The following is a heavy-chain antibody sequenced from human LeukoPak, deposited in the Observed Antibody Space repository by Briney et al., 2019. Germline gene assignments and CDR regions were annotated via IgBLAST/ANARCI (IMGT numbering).Heavy chain of an antibody. CDR3: AKRERERISWYFFDY. V-gene: IGHV3-23*01. J-gene: IGHJ4*02. D-gene: IGHD6-13*01. CDR2: IGSSGSST. Sequence: PGGSLRLSCAASGFTFRNYAMSWVRQAPGKGLEWVSAIGSSGSSTYYADSVKGRFTISRDNSKDTLYLQMNSLRAEDTAVYYCAKRERERISWYFFDYWGQGTLVTVSS. CDR1: GFTFRNYA.